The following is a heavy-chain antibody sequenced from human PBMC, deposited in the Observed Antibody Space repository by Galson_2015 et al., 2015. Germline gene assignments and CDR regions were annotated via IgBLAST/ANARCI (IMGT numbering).Heavy chain of an antibody. CDR3: ASSRITMVRENYYYYYMDV. J-gene: IGHJ6*03. CDR1: GGTFSSYA. Sequence: SVKVSCKASGGTFSSYAISWVRQAPGQGLEWMGGIIPIFGTANYAQKFRGRVTITADESTSTAYMELSSLRSEDTAVYYCASSRITMVRENYYYYYMDVWGKGTTVTVSS. CDR2: IIPIFGTA. V-gene: IGHV1-69*13. D-gene: IGHD3-10*01.